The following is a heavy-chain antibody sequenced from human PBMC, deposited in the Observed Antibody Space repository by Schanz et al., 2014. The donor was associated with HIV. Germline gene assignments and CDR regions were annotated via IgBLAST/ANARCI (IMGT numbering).Heavy chain of an antibody. V-gene: IGHV3-33*01. Sequence: QVQLVESGGGVVQPGTSLRLSCAASGFSLSSYGMHWVRQTPGKGLEWVAFIWFDGSNAYTADSVRGRFTISRDNSKNTVFLQMNSLRAEDTAVYYCARRYAGGSYFGPFDSWGQGALVTVSS. CDR3: ARRYAGGSYFGPFDS. CDR2: IWFDGSNA. J-gene: IGHJ4*02. CDR1: GFSLSSYG. D-gene: IGHD2-15*01.